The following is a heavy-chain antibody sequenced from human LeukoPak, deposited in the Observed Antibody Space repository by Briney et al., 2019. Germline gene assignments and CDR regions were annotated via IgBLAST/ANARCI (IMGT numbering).Heavy chain of an antibody. V-gene: IGHV3-7*01. CDR2: INQDGSAK. Sequence: PGGSLRLSCAASGFTFSSYWVSRVPQAPGKGLEWVANINQDGSAKDYGGSVEGRFTISRDNAKNSLYLQMNSLTAEDTAVYFCASAPNENYFDFWGQGTLVTVSS. CDR1: GFTFSSYW. CDR3: ASAPNENYFDF. J-gene: IGHJ4*02.